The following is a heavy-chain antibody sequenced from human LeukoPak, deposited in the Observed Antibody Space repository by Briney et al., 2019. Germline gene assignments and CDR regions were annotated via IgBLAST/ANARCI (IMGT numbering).Heavy chain of an antibody. CDR3: ARDPPVDPHGDYYYGMDV. CDR2: ISYDGSNK. V-gene: IGHV3-30-3*01. D-gene: IGHD5-12*01. J-gene: IGHJ6*02. CDR1: GFTFSSYA. Sequence: GGSLRLSCAASGFTFSSYAMHWVRQAPGKGLEWVAVISYDGSNKYYADSVKGRFTISSANSKNTLYLQLNSLRAEDTAVYYCARDPPVDPHGDYYYGMDVWGQGTTVTVSS.